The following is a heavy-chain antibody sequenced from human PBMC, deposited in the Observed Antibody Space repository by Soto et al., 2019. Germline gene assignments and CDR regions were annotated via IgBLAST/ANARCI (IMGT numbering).Heavy chain of an antibody. Sequence: APVTVSCKASGYTFSGYYILSLRQSPGQGLEWTGSINPNSGGTNYAQKFQGRVTVTRDTPTSTAYMELSRLTSDDTAVYYCARSLTEGYCTITGCYTRPLYGMDVWGQGTTVTVSS. D-gene: IGHD2-2*02. V-gene: IGHV1-2*02. CDR1: GYTFSGYY. CDR2: INPNSGGT. J-gene: IGHJ6*02. CDR3: ARSLTEGYCTITGCYTRPLYGMDV.